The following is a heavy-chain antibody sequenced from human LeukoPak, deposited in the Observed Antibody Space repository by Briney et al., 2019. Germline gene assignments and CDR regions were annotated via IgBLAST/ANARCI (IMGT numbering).Heavy chain of an antibody. CDR1: GLTFEEYG. CDR3: ARDAVPSGRSWFDP. Sequence: GGSLRLSCTVSGLTFEEYGVNWVRQVPGKEREWVSGVNWNGGDRRYADSVKGRFIISRDNAKGVLYLQLNDLRVEDTALYYCARDAVPSGRSWFDPWGQGTLVTVSS. CDR2: VNWNGGDR. D-gene: IGHD4-17*01. J-gene: IGHJ5*02. V-gene: IGHV3-20*04.